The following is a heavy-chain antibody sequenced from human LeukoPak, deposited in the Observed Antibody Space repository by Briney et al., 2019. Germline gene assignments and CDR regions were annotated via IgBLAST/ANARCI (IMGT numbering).Heavy chain of an antibody. CDR3: TTGIVGVKNAFDM. CDR1: GFTFSAYA. J-gene: IGHJ3*02. D-gene: IGHD1-26*01. CDR2: IHGSGGST. V-gene: IGHV3-23*01. Sequence: GGSLRLSCAASGFTFSAYAVTWIRQAPGKGLEWVSSIHGSGGSTYYADSVKGRFTISRDDSKNTLYLQMNSLKIEDTAVYYCTTGIVGVKNAFDMWGQGTMVTVSS.